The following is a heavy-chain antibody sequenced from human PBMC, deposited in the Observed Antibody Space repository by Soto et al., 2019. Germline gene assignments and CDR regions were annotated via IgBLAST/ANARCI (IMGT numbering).Heavy chain of an antibody. V-gene: IGHV2-5*01. Sequence: SGPTLVNPTQTLTLTCTFSGFSLSTSGMNVGWIRQPPGKALEWLALIYWNDDKRYSPSLKSRLTITKDTSKNQVVLSMTNMDPVDTGTYYCAQVDDVAALFAYLGQGTLVTVSS. J-gene: IGHJ4*02. CDR2: IYWNDDK. D-gene: IGHD6-6*01. CDR3: AQVDDVAALFAY. CDR1: GFSLSTSGMN.